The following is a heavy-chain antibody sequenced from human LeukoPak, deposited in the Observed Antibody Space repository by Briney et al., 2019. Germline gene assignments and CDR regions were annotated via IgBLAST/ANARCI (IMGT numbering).Heavy chain of an antibody. CDR2: IDHIGNT. J-gene: IGHJ4*02. CDR1: GGSFRNHY. V-gene: IGHV4-34*01. CDR3: ARVRYSDSSVLTRKRSYYFDY. Sequence: SETLSLTCAVYGGSFRNHYWTWIRQPPGKGLEWIGEIDHIGNTNYNPSLKSRVTISLDTSKNQFSLKLSSVTAADTAVYYCARVRYSDSSVLTRKRSYYFDYWGQGTLVTVSS. D-gene: IGHD3-22*01.